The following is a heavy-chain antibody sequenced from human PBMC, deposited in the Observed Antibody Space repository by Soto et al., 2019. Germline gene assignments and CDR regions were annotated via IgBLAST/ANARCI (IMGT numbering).Heavy chain of an antibody. D-gene: IGHD3-16*01. CDR1: GYTFTSYG. Sequence: QVQLVQSGAEVKKPGASVKVSCKASGYTFTSYGISWVRQAPGQGLERMGWINPYNGNTNYAQKLQGRVTMTTDTSTNTAYMELRRLRSDDTAVYYCARDWFGIDYWGQGTLVTVSS. J-gene: IGHJ4*02. CDR3: ARDWFGIDY. V-gene: IGHV1-18*01. CDR2: INPYNGNT.